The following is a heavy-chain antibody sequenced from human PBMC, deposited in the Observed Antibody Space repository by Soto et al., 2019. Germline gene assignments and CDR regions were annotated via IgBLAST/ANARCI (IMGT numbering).Heavy chain of an antibody. CDR2: INHSGST. CDR1: GGSFSGYY. Sequence: QVQLQQWGAGLLKPSETLSLTCAVYGGSFSGYYWSWIRQPPGKGLEWIGEINHSGSTNYNPSLKSRVPISVDTSKNQFSLKLSSVTAADTAVYYCARKYSSSSPYYYYYYMDVWGKGTTVTVSS. CDR3: ARKYSSSSPYYYYYYMDV. D-gene: IGHD6-6*01. V-gene: IGHV4-34*01. J-gene: IGHJ6*03.